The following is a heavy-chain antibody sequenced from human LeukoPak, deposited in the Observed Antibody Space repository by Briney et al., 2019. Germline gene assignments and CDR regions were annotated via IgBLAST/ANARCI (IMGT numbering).Heavy chain of an antibody. J-gene: IGHJ6*02. CDR1: GYTLTELS. V-gene: IGHV1-24*01. CDR3: ATVGTYCSGGSCYSALEYHYGMDV. CDR2: FDPEDGET. Sequence: ASVKVSCKVSGYTLTELSMHWVRQAPGKGLEWMGGFDPEDGETIYAQKFQGRVTMTEDTSTDTAYMELSSLRSEDTAVYYCATVGTYCSGGSCYSALEYHYGMDVWGQGTTVTVSS. D-gene: IGHD2-15*01.